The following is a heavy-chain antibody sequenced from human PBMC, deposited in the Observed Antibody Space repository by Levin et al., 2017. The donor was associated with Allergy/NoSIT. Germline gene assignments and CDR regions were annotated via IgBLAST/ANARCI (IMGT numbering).Heavy chain of an antibody. CDR1: GGSITENS. Sequence: PSETLSLTCTVSGGSITENSWNWIRQPAGKGLEWIGRILGRGSTNSNPSLKSRVAMSLDSSKNQITLKLSSVTAADTAVYYGAKGGRMSYEFSPHYFDYWGQGILVTVSS. CDR3: AKGGRMSYEFSPHYFDY. J-gene: IGHJ4*02. D-gene: IGHD3-3*01. V-gene: IGHV4-4*07. CDR2: ILGRGST.